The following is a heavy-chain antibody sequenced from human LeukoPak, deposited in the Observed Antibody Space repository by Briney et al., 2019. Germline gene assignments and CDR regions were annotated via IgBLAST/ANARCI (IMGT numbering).Heavy chain of an antibody. CDR3: ARVPYDYVWGSYPGMDV. Sequence: SETLSLTCTVSGGSISSGGYYWSWIRQHPGKGLEWIGYIYYSGSTYYNPPLKSRVTISVDTSKNQFSLKLSSVTAADTAVYYCARVPYDYVWGSYPGMDVWGQGTTVTVSS. CDR2: IYYSGST. J-gene: IGHJ6*02. CDR1: GGSISSGGYY. V-gene: IGHV4-31*03. D-gene: IGHD3-16*02.